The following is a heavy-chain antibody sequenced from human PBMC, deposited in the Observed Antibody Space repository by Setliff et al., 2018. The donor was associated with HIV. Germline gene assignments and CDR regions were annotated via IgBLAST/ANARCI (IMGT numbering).Heavy chain of an antibody. CDR2: IYSSGTK. J-gene: IGHJ6*03. D-gene: IGHD2-15*01. CDR1: GVTSGDYY. CDR3: ARGFCSGGFCHPNFYHYMAV. Sequence: PSETLSLTCTFSGVTSGDYYWTWIRQHPVKGLEWIGYIYSSGTKYYNPSLKSRLAISLDTSKNQFSLNLKSVTAADAAVYYCARGFCSGGFCHPNFYHYMAVWGKGTTVTVS. V-gene: IGHV4-31*03.